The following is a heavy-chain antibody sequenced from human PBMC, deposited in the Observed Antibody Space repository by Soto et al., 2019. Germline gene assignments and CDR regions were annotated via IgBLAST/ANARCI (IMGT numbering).Heavy chain of an antibody. V-gene: IGHV4-31*03. D-gene: IGHD2-2*01. J-gene: IGHJ4*02. CDR3: ARGMVPAASPFDY. Sequence: SETLSLTCSVSGGSISSGDYYWGWIRREPGKGREWFAYIYDSGRTYYNPSLKSRVTISVDTSKNQFSLKLSSVTAADTAVYYCARGMVPAASPFDYWGQGTLVTVSS. CDR2: IYDSGRT. CDR1: GGSISSGDYY.